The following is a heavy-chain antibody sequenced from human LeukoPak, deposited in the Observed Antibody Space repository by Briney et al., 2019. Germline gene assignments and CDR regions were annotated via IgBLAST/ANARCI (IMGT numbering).Heavy chain of an antibody. D-gene: IGHD3-16*01. CDR1: GFTFDDYG. CDR2: INWNGGST. CDR3: ARDTDRLVWSFYYMDV. V-gene: IGHV3-20*04. Sequence: GGSLRLSCAASGFTFDDYGMSWVRQAPGKGLEWVSGINWNGGSTGYADSVKGRFTISRDNAKNSLYLQMNSLRAEDTALYYCARDTDRLVWSFYYMDVWGKGTTVTVSS. J-gene: IGHJ6*03.